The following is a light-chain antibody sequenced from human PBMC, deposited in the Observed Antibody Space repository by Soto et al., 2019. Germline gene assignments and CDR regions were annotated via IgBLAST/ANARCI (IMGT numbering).Light chain of an antibody. CDR3: QQYGRSPWT. CDR1: QSVSSTF. V-gene: IGKV3-20*01. Sequence: EIVLTQSPVTLSLSPGERATLSCRASQSVSSTFFAWYQQKPGQAPRLLLYATSTRAAGFPDRFSGSGSGTDFTLTISRLEPEDFAVYYCQQYGRSPWTFGQGTKVDIK. CDR2: ATS. J-gene: IGKJ1*01.